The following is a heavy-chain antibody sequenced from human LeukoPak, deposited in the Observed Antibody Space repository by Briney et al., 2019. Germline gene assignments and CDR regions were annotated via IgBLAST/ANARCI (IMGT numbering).Heavy chain of an antibody. V-gene: IGHV3-30*02. Sequence: GGSLRLSCVASGFTFNYHGMNWVRQAPGKGLEWVAFIRYDGSNKYYADSVEGRVTISRDNSKNTLYLQMNSLRADDTALYYCAKNVDSFGSNAFDIWGHGTLVTVSA. D-gene: IGHD5-18*01. CDR2: IRYDGSNK. J-gene: IGHJ3*02. CDR3: AKNVDSFGSNAFDI. CDR1: GFTFNYHG.